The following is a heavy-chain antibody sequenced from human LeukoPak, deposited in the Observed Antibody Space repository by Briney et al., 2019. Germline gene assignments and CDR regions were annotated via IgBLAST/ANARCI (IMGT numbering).Heavy chain of an antibody. CDR3: ARELSMVAGPTDAFDI. V-gene: IGHV3-30*02. Sequence: PGGSLRLSCAASGFTFSSYGMHWVRQAPGKGLEWVAFIRYDGSNKYYADSVKGRFTISRDNAKNSLYLQMNSLRAEDTAVYYCARELSMVAGPTDAFDIWGQGTMVTVSS. J-gene: IGHJ3*02. CDR1: GFTFSSYG. D-gene: IGHD6-19*01. CDR2: IRYDGSNK.